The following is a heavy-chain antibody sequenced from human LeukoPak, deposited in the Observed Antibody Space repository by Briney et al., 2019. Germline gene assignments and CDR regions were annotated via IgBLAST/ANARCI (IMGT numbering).Heavy chain of an antibody. CDR2: IRGSGVST. CDR1: GFSFTNYA. CDR3: ARAPYYGSGTLDS. D-gene: IGHD3-10*01. Sequence: PGRSLTLSCAVSGFSFTNYAISWDRHAPGKWLEWGSTIRGSGVSTYYADSVKGRSTISRDNSKNTLYLQMNSLRAEDTAVYYCARAPYYGSGTLDSWGQGTLVTVSS. J-gene: IGHJ4*02. V-gene: IGHV3-23*01.